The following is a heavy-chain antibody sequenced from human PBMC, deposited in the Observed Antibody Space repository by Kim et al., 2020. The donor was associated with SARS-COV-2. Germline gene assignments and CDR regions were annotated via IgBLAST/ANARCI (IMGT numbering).Heavy chain of an antibody. Sequence: SETLSLTCTVSGGSISSGSYYWNWIRQHPGKGLEWIGYIYYSGSTYYNPSLKSRVTISVDTSKNQFSLKLSSVTAADTAVYYCARDGEITAAGWFDPWGQGTLVLVSS. CDR1: GGSISSGSYY. CDR2: IYYSGST. V-gene: IGHV4-31*03. J-gene: IGHJ5*02. D-gene: IGHD6-13*01. CDR3: ARDGEITAAGWFDP.